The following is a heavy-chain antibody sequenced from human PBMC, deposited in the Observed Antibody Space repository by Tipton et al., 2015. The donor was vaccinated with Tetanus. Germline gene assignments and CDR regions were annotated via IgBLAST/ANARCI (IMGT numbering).Heavy chain of an antibody. Sequence: SLRLSCAASGFTFSTHGMHWVRQAPGKGLEWVALVWYDGTRKYYTESVEGRFTISRDNSKNTLYLQMDSLRVEDTAAYFCARERFVGWLEPLDCRGQGTLVTVSS. J-gene: IGHJ4*02. D-gene: IGHD3-3*01. CDR3: ARERFVGWLEPLDC. CDR1: GFTFSTHG. V-gene: IGHV3-33*01. CDR2: VWYDGTRK.